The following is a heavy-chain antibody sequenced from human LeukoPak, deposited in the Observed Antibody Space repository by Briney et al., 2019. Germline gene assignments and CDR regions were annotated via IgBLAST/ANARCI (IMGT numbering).Heavy chain of an antibody. CDR1: GDSISSSSYY. J-gene: IGHJ6*03. CDR3: AKDGVADGSGDNYYYYYYMDV. Sequence: PSETLSLTCTVSGDSISSSSYYWGWVRQAPGKGLEWVSAISGSGGSTYYADSVKGRFTISRDNSKNTLYLQMNSLRAEDTAVYYCAKDGVADGSGDNYYYYYYMDVWGKGTTVTISS. D-gene: IGHD3-10*01. V-gene: IGHV3-23*01. CDR2: ISGSGGST.